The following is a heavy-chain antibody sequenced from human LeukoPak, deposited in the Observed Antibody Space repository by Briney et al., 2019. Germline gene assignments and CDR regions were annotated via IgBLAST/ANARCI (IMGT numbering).Heavy chain of an antibody. CDR2: ISWNSGSI. D-gene: IGHD4-23*01. CDR1: GFTFDDYA. Sequence: GGSLRLSCAASGFTFDDYAMHWVRQAAGKGLEWVSGISWNSGSIGYADSVKGRFTISRDNAKNSLYLQMNSLRAEDTALYYCAKVFYGGNPGSYLDYWGQGTLVTVSS. CDR3: AKVFYGGNPGSYLDY. V-gene: IGHV3-9*01. J-gene: IGHJ4*02.